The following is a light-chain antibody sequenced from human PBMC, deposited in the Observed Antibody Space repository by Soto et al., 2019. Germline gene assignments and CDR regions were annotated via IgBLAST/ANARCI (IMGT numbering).Light chain of an antibody. CDR2: DVS. CDR3: SSYTSSSTLGGV. V-gene: IGLV2-14*01. CDR1: SSDVGGYNY. J-gene: IGLJ1*01. Sequence: QSALTQPASVSGSPGQSITISCTGTSSDVGGYNYVSWYQQHPGKAPKLMIYDVSNRPSGVSNRFSGSKSGNTASLTISGLQAEDEADYYCSSYTSSSTLGGVFGTGTKVPVL.